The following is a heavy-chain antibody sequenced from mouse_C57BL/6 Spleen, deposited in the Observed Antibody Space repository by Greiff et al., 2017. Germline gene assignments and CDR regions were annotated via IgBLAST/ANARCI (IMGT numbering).Heavy chain of an antibody. CDR3: ARRSYSNSYYFDY. CDR2: IDPSDSET. CDR1: GYTFTSYW. D-gene: IGHD2-5*01. J-gene: IGHJ2*01. V-gene: IGHV1-52*01. Sequence: QVQLQQSGAELVRPGSSVKLSCKASGYTFTSYWMHWVKQRPIQGLEWIGNIDPSDSETHYNQKFKDKATWTVDKSSSTAYMQLSSLTSEDAAVYYCARRSYSNSYYFDYWGQGTTLTVSS.